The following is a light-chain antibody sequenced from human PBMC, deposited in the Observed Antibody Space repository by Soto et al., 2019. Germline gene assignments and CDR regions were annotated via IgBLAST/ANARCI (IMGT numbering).Light chain of an antibody. CDR1: QSVSSSY. Sequence: EIVLTQSPGTLSLSPGERATLSCRASQSVSSSYLAWYQQKPGQAPRPLIYGASSRAIGIPDRFSGSGSGTEFTLTIRRLEPGDFAVYYCQQYGSSPWTFGQGTKVEIK. J-gene: IGKJ1*01. CDR3: QQYGSSPWT. V-gene: IGKV3-20*01. CDR2: GAS.